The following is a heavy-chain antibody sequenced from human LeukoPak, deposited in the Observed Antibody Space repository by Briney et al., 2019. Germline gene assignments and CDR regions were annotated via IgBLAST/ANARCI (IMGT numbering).Heavy chain of an antibody. CDR1: GGSISSYY. V-gene: IGHV4-59*01. D-gene: IGHD2-8*01. CDR3: ARVGNGFDY. Sequence: SETLSLTCTVSGGSISSYYWSWIRQPPGKGLEWIGYIYYSGSTNYNPSLKSRVTISVDTSKNQSSLKLSSVTAADTAVYYCARVGNGFDYWGQGTLVTVSS. CDR2: IYYSGST. J-gene: IGHJ4*02.